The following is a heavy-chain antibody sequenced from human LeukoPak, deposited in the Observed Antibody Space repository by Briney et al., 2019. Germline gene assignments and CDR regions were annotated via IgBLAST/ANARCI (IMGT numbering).Heavy chain of an antibody. J-gene: IGHJ6*03. D-gene: IGHD3-22*01. Sequence: GGSLRLSCAASGFTFSSYSMNWVRQAPGKGLEWVSYISSSSSTIYYADSVKGRFTISRDNAKNSLYLQMNSLRAEDTAVYYCAKLSGYRIPFYYMDVWDKGTTVTVSS. CDR3: AKLSGYRIPFYYMDV. V-gene: IGHV3-48*01. CDR1: GFTFSSYS. CDR2: ISSSSSTI.